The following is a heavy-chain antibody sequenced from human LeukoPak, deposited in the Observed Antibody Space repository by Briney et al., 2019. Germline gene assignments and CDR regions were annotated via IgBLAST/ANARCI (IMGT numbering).Heavy chain of an antibody. V-gene: IGHV3-30*01. CDR2: ISYDGSNK. CDR1: GFTFSSYA. J-gene: IGHJ4*02. CDR3: ARAVDSHQYYYDSSGTSWGGFDY. Sequence: PAGGSLRLSCAASGFTFSSYAMHWVRQAPGKGLEWVAVISYDGSNKYYADSVKGRFTISRDNSKNTLYLQMNSLRAEDTAVYYCARAVDSHQYYYDSSGTSWGGFDYWGQGTLVTVSS. D-gene: IGHD3-22*01.